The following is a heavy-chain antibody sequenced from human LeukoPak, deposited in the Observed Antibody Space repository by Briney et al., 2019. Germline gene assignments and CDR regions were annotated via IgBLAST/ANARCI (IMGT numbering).Heavy chain of an antibody. CDR2: IKQDGSEK. V-gene: IGHV3-7*03. D-gene: IGHD3-22*01. Sequence: GGSLRLSCAASGFTFSSYWMSWVRQAPGKGLEWVANIKQDGSEKYYVDSVKGRFTISRDNAKNSLYLQMNSLRAEDTAVYYCAKHYDSSDYFYGDWGQGTLVTVSS. CDR1: GFTFSSYW. CDR3: AKHYDSSDYFYGD. J-gene: IGHJ4*02.